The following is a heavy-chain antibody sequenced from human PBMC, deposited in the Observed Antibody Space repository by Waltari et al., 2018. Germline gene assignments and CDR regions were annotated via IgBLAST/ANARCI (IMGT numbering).Heavy chain of an antibody. Sequence: QLQLQESGPGLVKPSETLSLTCSVSGGSISSTRHSWGWIRQPPGKGLEWIGSIYYSGTTYYNLSLKSRVTLSVDTSKNQFSLKLSSVTAADTAMYFCARVVRGGYYTGWFDTWGQGALVTVSS. CDR2: IYYSGTT. J-gene: IGHJ5*02. CDR3: ARVVRGGYYTGWFDT. D-gene: IGHD3-22*01. V-gene: IGHV4-39*07. CDR1: GGSISSTRHS.